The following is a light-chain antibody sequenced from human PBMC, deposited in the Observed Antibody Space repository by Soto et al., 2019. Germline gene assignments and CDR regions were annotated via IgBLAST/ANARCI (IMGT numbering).Light chain of an antibody. V-gene: IGKV1-12*01. Sequence: DIQMTQSPSSVSASVGDRFTITCRASQGVSIWLAWYQQKPGKAPNLLIYAASSLRSGVPSRFSGSGSGTGFALTISSLQPEDFAAYYCQQINSFPPTFGGGTKVDI. CDR2: AAS. J-gene: IGKJ4*01. CDR3: QQINSFPPT. CDR1: QGVSIW.